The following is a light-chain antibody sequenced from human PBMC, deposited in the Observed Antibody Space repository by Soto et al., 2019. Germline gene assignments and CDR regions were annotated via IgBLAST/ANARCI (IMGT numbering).Light chain of an antibody. V-gene: IGLV1-40*01. CDR2: GNT. Sequence: QSVLTQPASVSGSPGQSITISCTGISSDFPHYNYVSWYQHLPGTAPKVLICGNTNRPSGVPDRFSGSKSGASASLAITGLQAEDEADYYCQSYDSSLTGTYVFGTGTKVTVL. J-gene: IGLJ1*01. CDR1: SSDFPHYNY. CDR3: QSYDSSLTGTYV.